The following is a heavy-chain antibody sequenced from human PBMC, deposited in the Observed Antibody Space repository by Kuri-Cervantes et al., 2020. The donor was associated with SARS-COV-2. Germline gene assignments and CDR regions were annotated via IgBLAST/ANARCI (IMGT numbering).Heavy chain of an antibody. CDR3: ARVGVYCSSTSCYPNWFDP. CDR2: IYYSGST. J-gene: IGHJ5*02. CDR1: GGSISSGDYY. D-gene: IGHD2-2*01. Sequence: SETLSLTCTVSGGSISSGDYYWSWIRQPPGKGLEWIGYIYYSGSTYYNPSLKSRVTISVDTSKNQFSLKLSSVTAADTAVYYCARVGVYCSSTSCYPNWFDPWGQGTLVTVSS. V-gene: IGHV4-30-4*08.